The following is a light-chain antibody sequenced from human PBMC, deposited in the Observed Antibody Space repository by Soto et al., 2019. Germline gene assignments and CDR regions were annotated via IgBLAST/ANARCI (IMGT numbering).Light chain of an antibody. Sequence: DVQMTQSPSTLSASVGDRVTITCRASQSINNLLAWYQQKPGKAPKFLIYDVSTLESGVPSRFSGSGSGTEFTLTISSLQPEDFTVYSCLQYHNLWAFGQGTKVDIK. CDR3: LQYHNLWA. CDR2: DVS. J-gene: IGKJ1*01. V-gene: IGKV1-5*01. CDR1: QSINNL.